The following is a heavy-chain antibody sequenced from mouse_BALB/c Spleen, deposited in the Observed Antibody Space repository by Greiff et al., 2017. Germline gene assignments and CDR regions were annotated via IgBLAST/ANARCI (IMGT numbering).Heavy chain of an antibody. D-gene: IGHD2-10*02. V-gene: IGHV1-54*01. Sequence: VKLMESGAELVRPGTSVKVSCKASGYAFTNYLIEWVKQRPGQGLEWIGVINPGSGGTNYNEKFKGKATLTADKSSSTAYMQLSSLTSEDSAVYYCTRSGYGNYGFAYWGQGTLVTVAA. CDR3: TRSGYGNYGFAY. CDR1: GYAFTNYL. J-gene: IGHJ3*01. CDR2: INPGSGGT.